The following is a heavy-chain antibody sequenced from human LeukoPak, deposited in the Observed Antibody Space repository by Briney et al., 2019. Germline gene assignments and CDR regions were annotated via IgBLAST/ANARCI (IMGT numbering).Heavy chain of an antibody. V-gene: IGHV3-48*03. CDR3: AKDMAAYYYASGNIDY. Sequence: PGGSLRLSCAASGFTFSSYEMDWVRQAPGKGLEWVSYISSSGSTIYYADSVKGRFTISRDNSKNSLYLQMNSLRAEDTALYYCAKDMAAYYYASGNIDYWGQGTLVTVSS. J-gene: IGHJ4*02. D-gene: IGHD3-10*01. CDR1: GFTFSSYE. CDR2: ISSSGSTI.